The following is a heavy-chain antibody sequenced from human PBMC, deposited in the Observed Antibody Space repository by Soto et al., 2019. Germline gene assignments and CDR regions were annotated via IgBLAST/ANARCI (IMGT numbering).Heavy chain of an antibody. Sequence: KASETLSLTCAVYGGSFSGYYWSWIRQPPGKGLEWIGEINHSGSTNYNPSLKSRVTISVDTSKNQFSLKLSSVTAADTAVYYCAREWVAAAGTRFYYYYYGMDVWGQGTTVTVSS. D-gene: IGHD6-13*01. CDR2: INHSGST. CDR3: AREWVAAAGTRFYYYYYGMDV. CDR1: GGSFSGYY. J-gene: IGHJ6*02. V-gene: IGHV4-34*01.